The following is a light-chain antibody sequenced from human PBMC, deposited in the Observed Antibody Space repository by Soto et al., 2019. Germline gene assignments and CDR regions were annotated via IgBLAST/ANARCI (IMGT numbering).Light chain of an antibody. J-gene: IGKJ1*01. CDR1: QSISSY. Sequence: IQLTQSPSSLSASVGDRVTISCRASQSISSYLNWYQQKPGKAPKLLIYAASTLQSGVPSRFSGSGSGTDFTLTISSLQPDDVAIYYCQQYNDYSWTFGQGTKVDI. CDR3: QQYNDYSWT. CDR2: AAS. V-gene: IGKV1-39*01.